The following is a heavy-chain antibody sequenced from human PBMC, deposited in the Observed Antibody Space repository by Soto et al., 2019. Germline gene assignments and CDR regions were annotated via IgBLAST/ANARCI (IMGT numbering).Heavy chain of an antibody. CDR2: INSDGSAS. D-gene: IGHD2-15*01. CDR3: ARGDCVGGTCYSLAGSFYYYMDV. Sequence: VQLVESGGGLVQPGGSLRLSCAASGFTFSNYWMYWVRQAPGKGLVWVSRINSDGSASSYADSVKGRLTISRDNVKNTLYLQMDSLRAEDTAVYYCARGDCVGGTCYSLAGSFYYYMDVWGKGTTVTVFS. J-gene: IGHJ6*03. V-gene: IGHV3-74*01. CDR1: GFTFSNYW.